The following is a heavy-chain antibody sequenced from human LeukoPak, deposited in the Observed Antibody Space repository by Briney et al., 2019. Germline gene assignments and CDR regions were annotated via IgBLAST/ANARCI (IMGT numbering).Heavy chain of an antibody. J-gene: IGHJ4*02. CDR3: ARSMGGSGSYYKPSDY. CDR1: GFTFSSYS. Sequence: GGSLRLSCAASGFTFSSYSMNWVRQAPGKGLEWVSSISSSSSYIYYADSVKGRFTISRDNAKNSLYLQMNSLRAEDTAVYYCARSMGGSGSYYKPSDYWGQGTLVTVSS. CDR2: ISSSSSYI. V-gene: IGHV3-21*01. D-gene: IGHD3-10*01.